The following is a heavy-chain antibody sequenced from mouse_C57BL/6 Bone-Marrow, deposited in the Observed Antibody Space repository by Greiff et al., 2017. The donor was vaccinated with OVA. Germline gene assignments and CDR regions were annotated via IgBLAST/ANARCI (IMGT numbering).Heavy chain of an antibody. V-gene: IGHV1-64*01. Sequence: VQLQQPGAELVKPGASVKLSCKASGYTFTSYWMHWVKQRPGQGLEWIGMIHPNSGSTNYNEKFKSKATLTVDKSSSTAYMQLSSLTSEDSAVYYCAIITTGVADSYAMDYWGQGTSVTVSS. CDR1: GYTFTSYW. CDR3: AIITTGVADSYAMDY. D-gene: IGHD1-1*01. J-gene: IGHJ4*01. CDR2: IHPNSGST.